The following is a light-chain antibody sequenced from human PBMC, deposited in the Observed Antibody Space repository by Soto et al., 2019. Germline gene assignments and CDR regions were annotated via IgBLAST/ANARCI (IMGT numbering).Light chain of an antibody. Sequence: IALTQSPDTLSLSPGETATLSCRASQIVSTKQLAWYQQKRGQAPRLLFHSATTRANAFPDRFSGSGSGTDFTLTISRLQHEDFALYYCQVYGISTWTFGRGTKVDIK. CDR3: QVYGISTWT. V-gene: IGKV3-20*01. CDR1: QIVSTKQ. CDR2: SAT. J-gene: IGKJ1*01.